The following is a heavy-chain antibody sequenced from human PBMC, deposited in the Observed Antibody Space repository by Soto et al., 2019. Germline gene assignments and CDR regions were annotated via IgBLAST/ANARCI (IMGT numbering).Heavy chain of an antibody. CDR3: TRGRSITCYGGVRGCFWY. CDR1: GGSISSYY. D-gene: IGHD3-3*01. V-gene: IGHV4-59*01. J-gene: IGHJ4*02. CDR2: IYYTGST. Sequence: SETLSLTRSISGGSISSYYWTWIRQPPGKELEWIGNIYYTGSTNYSPSLKGRVTISIDTSKNQFTLQLTSVTAADTAMYYCTRGRSITCYGGVRGCFWYRAQRALDPVS.